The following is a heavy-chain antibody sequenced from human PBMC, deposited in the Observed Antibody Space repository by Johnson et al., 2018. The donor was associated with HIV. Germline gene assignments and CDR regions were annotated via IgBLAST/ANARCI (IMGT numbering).Heavy chain of an antibody. V-gene: IGHV3-15*01. J-gene: IGHJ3*01. CDR2: IKSKSDGGTT. Sequence: VQLVESGGGLVKPGGSLRLSCAASGFTFSDAWMGWVRQAPGKGLEWVGRIKSKSDGGTTDYAAPVEGRCTISRDDSKNTLSLQMNSLKTEDTAVYYCARGGGSWGQGTMVTVSS. CDR1: GFTFSDAW. D-gene: IGHD3-16*01. CDR3: ARGGGS.